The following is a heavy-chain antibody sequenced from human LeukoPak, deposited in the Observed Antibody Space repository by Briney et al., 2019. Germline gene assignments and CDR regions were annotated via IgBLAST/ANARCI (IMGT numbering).Heavy chain of an antibody. D-gene: IGHD2-2*01. Sequence: PSGTLSLTCSISGASIVSTNWWNWARQSPGKGLEWIGEMHHSGSTNYNPSLNSRVSISLDKSKNQVSLRLSSVAAADTALYYCARAQQGCSKASCYLEPWGQGTLVTVSS. CDR3: ARAQQGCSKASCYLEP. J-gene: IGHJ5*02. V-gene: IGHV4-4*02. CDR1: GASIVSTNW. CDR2: MHHSGST.